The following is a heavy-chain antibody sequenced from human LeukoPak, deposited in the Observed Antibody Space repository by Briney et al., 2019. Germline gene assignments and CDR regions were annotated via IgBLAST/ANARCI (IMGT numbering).Heavy chain of an antibody. CDR2: MNPNSGNT. CDR3: ARPLRMTTVTTFGY. Sequence: ASVKVSCKASGYTFTSYDINWVRQATGQGLEWMGWMNPNSGNTGYAQKLQGRVTMTRNASISTAYMELSSLRSEDTAVYYCARPLRMTTVTTFGYWGQGTLVTVSS. J-gene: IGHJ4*02. D-gene: IGHD4-17*01. CDR1: GYTFTSYD. V-gene: IGHV1-8*01.